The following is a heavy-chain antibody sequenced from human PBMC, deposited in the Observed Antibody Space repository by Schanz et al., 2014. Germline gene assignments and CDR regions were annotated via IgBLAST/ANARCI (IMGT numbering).Heavy chain of an antibody. CDR1: GRTFIVYHV. V-gene: IGHV1-69*09. D-gene: IGHD3-10*01. J-gene: IGHJ3*02. CDR2: IIPIRDVT. Sequence: QVQLVQSGAEVKKPGASMKVSCKASGRTFIVYHVLHWVRQAPGQGLEWMGRIIPIRDVTRYAQELQGRVTITADKSTNTAHMELSSLTSEDTAIYYCARQTTLSGGDAFDIWGQGTMVTVSS. CDR3: ARQTTLSGGDAFDI.